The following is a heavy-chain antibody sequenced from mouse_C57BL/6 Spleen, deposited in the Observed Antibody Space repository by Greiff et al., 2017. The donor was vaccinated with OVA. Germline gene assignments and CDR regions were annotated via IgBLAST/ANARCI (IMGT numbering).Heavy chain of an antibody. D-gene: IGHD1-1*01. V-gene: IGHV5-17*01. J-gene: IGHJ2*01. CDR1: GFTFSDYG. Sequence: EVNLVESGGGLVKPGGSLKLSCAASGFTFSDYGMHWVRQAPEKGLEWVAYISSGSSTIYYADTVKGRFTISRDNAKNTLFLQMTSLRSEDTAMYYCARPLITTVVAPFDYWGQGTTLTVSS. CDR3: ARPLITTVVAPFDY. CDR2: ISSGSSTI.